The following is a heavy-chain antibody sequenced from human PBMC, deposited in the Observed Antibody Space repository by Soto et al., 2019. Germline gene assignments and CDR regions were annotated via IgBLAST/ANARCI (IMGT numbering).Heavy chain of an antibody. CDR1: GYSFTSYA. J-gene: IGHJ4*02. CDR3: ASGGPQPYYDIFTGYYLINRFDY. D-gene: IGHD3-9*01. CDR2: INAGNGNT. V-gene: IGHV1-3*01. Sequence: ASVKVPCKASGYSFTSYAMHSLRQSPGQRLEWMGWINAGNGNTKYSQKFQGRVTITRDTSASTAYMELSSLRSEDTAVYYCASGGPQPYYDIFTGYYLINRFDYWGQGNLVTGSS.